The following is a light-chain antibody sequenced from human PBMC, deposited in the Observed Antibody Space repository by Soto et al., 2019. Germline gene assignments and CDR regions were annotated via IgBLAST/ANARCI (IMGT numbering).Light chain of an antibody. CDR3: QQYDDWLRLT. J-gene: IGKJ4*01. V-gene: IGKV3D-15*01. CDR2: GAS. CDR1: QSVNIY. Sequence: EIVMTQSPATLSVSPGERATLSCRASQSVNIYLAWYQQKPGQAPRLLIFGASYRATGIPARFSGSGSGTEFNLTISSRQSEDVAVYFCQQYDDWLRLTFGGGTKVEIK.